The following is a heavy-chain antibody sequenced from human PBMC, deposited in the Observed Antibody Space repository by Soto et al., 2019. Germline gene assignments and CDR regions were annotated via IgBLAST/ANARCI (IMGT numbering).Heavy chain of an antibody. V-gene: IGHV1-24*01. CDR3: ATLKFRGYSSGWYSG. CDR2: FDPEDGET. Sequence: ASVKVSCKVSGYTLTELSMHWVRQAPGKGLEWMGGFDPEDGETIYAQKFQGRVTMTEDTSTDTAYMELSRLRSEDTAVYYCATLKFRGYSSGWYSGWGQGTLVTVSS. D-gene: IGHD6-19*01. CDR1: GYTLTELS. J-gene: IGHJ4*02.